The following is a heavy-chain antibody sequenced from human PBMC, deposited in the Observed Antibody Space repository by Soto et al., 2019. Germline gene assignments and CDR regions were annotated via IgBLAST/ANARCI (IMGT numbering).Heavy chain of an antibody. CDR3: ARDGYYDSSGYYQPNFDY. D-gene: IGHD3-22*01. J-gene: IGHJ4*02. Sequence: LSLTCTVSGGSISSYYWSWIRQPAGKGLEWIGRIYTSGSTNYNPSLKSRVTMSVDTSKNQFSLKLSSVTAADTAVYYCARDGYYDSSGYYQPNFDYWGQGTLVTVSS. CDR2: IYTSGST. V-gene: IGHV4-4*07. CDR1: GGSISSYY.